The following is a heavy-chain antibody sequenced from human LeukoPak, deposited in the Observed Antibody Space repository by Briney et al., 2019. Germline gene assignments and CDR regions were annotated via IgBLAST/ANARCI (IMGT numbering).Heavy chain of an antibody. CDR3: AKSMSTVTTSPF. Sequence: AGGSLRLSCAASGFTFSSYAMSWVRQAPGEGLEWVSTIGSTGSNTYYTDSVKGRFTISRDNSKNTLYLQINGLRADNTAVYYCAKSMSTVTTSPFWGQGTLVTVSS. J-gene: IGHJ4*02. V-gene: IGHV3-23*05. CDR2: IGSTGSNT. D-gene: IGHD4-17*01. CDR1: GFTFSSYA.